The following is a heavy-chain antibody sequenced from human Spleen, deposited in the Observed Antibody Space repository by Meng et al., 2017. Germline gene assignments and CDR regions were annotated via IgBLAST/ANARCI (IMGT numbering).Heavy chain of an antibody. CDR2: IYHTGPN. D-gene: IGHD3-9*01. Sequence: VTLLESGQGLVYPSQSLFLSCTVVGGSIARGLYFWTGFRPLPGKGLEWIGYIYHTGPNYANPSLSPIRTLISLAVDTSNNQFSLTLTSVTAADTAVYFCAREVINSHSFDVWGRGTLVTVSS. V-gene: IGHV4-31*01. CDR1: GGSIARGLYF. CDR3: AREVINSHSFDV. J-gene: IGHJ4*03.